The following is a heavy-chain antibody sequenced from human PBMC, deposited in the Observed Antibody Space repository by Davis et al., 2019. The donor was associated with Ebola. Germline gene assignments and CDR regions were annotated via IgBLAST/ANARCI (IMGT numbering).Heavy chain of an antibody. CDR3: ARVVQLWPYYFDY. CDR1: GGSISSYY. V-gene: IGHV4-59*01. D-gene: IGHD5-18*01. J-gene: IGHJ4*02. CDR2: IYYSGST. Sequence: PSETLSLTCTVSGGSISSYYWSWIRQPPGKGLEWIGYIYYSGSTNYNPSLKSRVTISVDTSKNQFSLKLSSVTAADTAVYYCARVVQLWPYYFDYWGQGTLVTVSS.